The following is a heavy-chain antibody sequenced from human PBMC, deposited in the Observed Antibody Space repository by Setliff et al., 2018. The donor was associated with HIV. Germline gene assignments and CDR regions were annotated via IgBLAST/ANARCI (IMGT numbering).Heavy chain of an antibody. CDR1: GESFSGFY. Sequence: KPSETLSLTCGVFGESFSGFYWNWIRQPPGKGLERIGEVTPSGSRNYNPSLKSRVTISAATSKKQFSLKLTSVTAADTAVYFCARGFGAYYLFSGYMDVWGKGTTVTVSS. V-gene: IGHV4-34*01. J-gene: IGHJ6*03. CDR2: VTPSGSR. CDR3: ARGFGAYYLFSGYMDV. D-gene: IGHD3-3*01.